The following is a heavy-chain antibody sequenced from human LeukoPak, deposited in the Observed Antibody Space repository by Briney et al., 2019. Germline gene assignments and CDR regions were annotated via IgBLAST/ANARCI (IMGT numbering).Heavy chain of an antibody. J-gene: IGHJ4*02. D-gene: IGHD1-26*01. CDR2: ISTYNGNT. CDR1: GYTFTSYG. CDR3: ARDSGSFTPVDY. V-gene: IGHV1-18*01. Sequence: ASMKVSCKASGYTFTSYGISWVRQAPGQGLEWMGWISTYNGNTNYAQRLQGRVTMTTDTFTSTAYMELRSLRSDDTAVYYCARDSGSFTPVDYWGQGTLATVSS.